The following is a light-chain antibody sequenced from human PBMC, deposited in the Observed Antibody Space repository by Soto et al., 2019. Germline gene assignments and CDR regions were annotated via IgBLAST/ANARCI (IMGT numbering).Light chain of an antibody. J-gene: IGKJ1*01. CDR1: QSVSNSY. Sequence: EIVLTQSPGTLSLSPGERATLSYRATQSVSNSYLAWHQQKPGQAPRLLIYGASSRATGIPDRFSGSGSGTDFTLTISRLEPEDFAVYYCQQYGSSPWTFGQGTKVDIK. CDR3: QQYGSSPWT. V-gene: IGKV3-20*01. CDR2: GAS.